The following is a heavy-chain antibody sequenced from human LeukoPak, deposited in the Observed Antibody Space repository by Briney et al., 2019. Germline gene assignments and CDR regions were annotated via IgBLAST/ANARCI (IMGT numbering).Heavy chain of an antibody. CDR2: IWFDGSTK. V-gene: IGHV3-33*06. CDR3: AKATYYYDNSGYYSYFYGMDV. J-gene: IGHJ6*02. Sequence: PGRSLRLSCATSGFSFSSYGMHWVRQAPGKGLEWVAVIWFDGSTKYYVDSVKGRFTISRDNSKNTLYLQMNSLRAEDTALYYCAKATYYYDNSGYYSYFYGMDVWGQGTTVTVSS. D-gene: IGHD3-22*01. CDR1: GFSFSSYG.